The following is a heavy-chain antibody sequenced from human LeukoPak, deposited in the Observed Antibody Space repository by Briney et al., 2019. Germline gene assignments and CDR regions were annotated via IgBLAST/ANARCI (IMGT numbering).Heavy chain of an antibody. CDR2: INPNSGGT. Sequence: ASVKVSCKASGYTFTGYYMHWVRQAPGQGLEWMGWINPNSGGTNYAQKFQGRVTMTRDTSISTAYMDLSRLRSDDTAVYYCARDLEWELLTGAFDIWGQGTMVTVSS. V-gene: IGHV1-2*02. J-gene: IGHJ3*02. CDR1: GYTFTGYY. CDR3: ARDLEWELLTGAFDI. D-gene: IGHD1-26*01.